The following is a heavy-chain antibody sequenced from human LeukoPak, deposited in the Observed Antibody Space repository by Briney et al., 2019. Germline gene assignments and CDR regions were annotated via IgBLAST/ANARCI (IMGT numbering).Heavy chain of an antibody. J-gene: IGHJ4*02. CDR2: IHYSGDT. V-gene: IGHV4-59*08. CDR3: ARLGELSDY. Sequence: SETLSLTCAVSGVSISSSYWSWVRQPPGKQLEWLGYIHYSGDTKHNPSLKSRGTISLDTSKNQFSLKLSSVTAADTAVYYCARLGELSDYWGQGTLVTVSS. CDR1: GVSISSSY. D-gene: IGHD3-10*01.